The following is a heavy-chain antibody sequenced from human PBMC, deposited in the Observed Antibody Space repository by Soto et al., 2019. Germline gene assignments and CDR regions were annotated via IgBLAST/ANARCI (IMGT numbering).Heavy chain of an antibody. CDR3: TRDARIDYYDSSGHFIY. CDR1: GFTFGDYA. D-gene: IGHD3-22*01. V-gene: IGHV3-49*04. CDR2: IRSKAYGGTT. J-gene: IGHJ4*02. Sequence: LRLSCTASGFTFGDYAMSWVRQAPGKGLEWVGFIRSKAYGGTTGYAASVKGRFTISRDDSKSIAYLQMNSLKTEDTAVYYCTRDARIDYYDSSGHFIYWGQGTLVTVSS.